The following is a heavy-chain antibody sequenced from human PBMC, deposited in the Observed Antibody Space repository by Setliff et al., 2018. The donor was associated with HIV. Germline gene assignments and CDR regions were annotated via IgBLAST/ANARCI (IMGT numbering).Heavy chain of an antibody. V-gene: IGHV4-39*07. D-gene: IGHD3-22*01. Sequence: PSETLSLTCTVSGGSISSTSYYWGWIRQPPGKGLEWIGSIYHSGSTYYNPSLKSRVTISVDTSKNQFSLKLSSATAADTAVYYCARSRLHYYDSSGYYPSYLDYWGQGTLVTVSS. CDR1: GGSISSTSYY. J-gene: IGHJ4*02. CDR2: IYHSGST. CDR3: ARSRLHYYDSSGYYPSYLDY.